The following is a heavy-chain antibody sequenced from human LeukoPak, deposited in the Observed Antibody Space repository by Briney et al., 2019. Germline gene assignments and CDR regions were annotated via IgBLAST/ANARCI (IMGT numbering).Heavy chain of an antibody. CDR1: GGSIGSYY. CDR3: ASAGAPTAFDI. J-gene: IGHJ3*02. V-gene: IGHV4-59*01. Sequence: PSETLSLTCTVSGGSIGSYYWSWIRQPPGKGLEWIGYIYYSGSTNYNPSLKSRVTISVDTSKNQFSLKLSSVTAADTAVYYCASAGAPTAFDIWGQGTMVTVSS. CDR2: IYYSGST.